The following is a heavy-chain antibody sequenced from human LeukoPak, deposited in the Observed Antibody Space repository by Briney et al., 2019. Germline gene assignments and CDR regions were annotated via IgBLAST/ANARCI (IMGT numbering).Heavy chain of an antibody. Sequence: ASVKVSCKASGYTLTSYGISWVRQAPGQGLEWMGWISAYNGNTNYAQKLQGRVTMTTDTSTSTAYMELRSLRSDDTAVYYCAISRHAVAGYYFDYWGQGTLVTVSS. D-gene: IGHD6-19*01. CDR3: AISRHAVAGYYFDY. CDR2: ISAYNGNT. CDR1: GYTLTSYG. V-gene: IGHV1-18*01. J-gene: IGHJ4*02.